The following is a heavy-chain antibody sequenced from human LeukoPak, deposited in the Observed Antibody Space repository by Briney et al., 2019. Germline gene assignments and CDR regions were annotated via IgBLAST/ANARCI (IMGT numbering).Heavy chain of an antibody. V-gene: IGHV1-2*02. CDR3: ARVQWGSSWRGGFDY. CDR2: INPNSGGT. J-gene: IGHJ4*02. D-gene: IGHD6-13*01. Sequence: ASVKVSCKASGYTFTGYYMHWVRQAPGQGLEWMGWINPNSGGTNYAQKFQGRVTMTRDTSISTAYMELSRLRSDDTAVYYCARVQWGSSWRGGFDYWGQGTLVTASS. CDR1: GYTFTGYY.